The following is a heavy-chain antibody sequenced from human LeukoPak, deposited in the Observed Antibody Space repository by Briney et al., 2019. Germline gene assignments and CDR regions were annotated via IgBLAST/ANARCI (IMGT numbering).Heavy chain of an antibody. D-gene: IGHD1-1*01. CDR2: ISSSSSYI. CDR1: GFTFSSYS. Sequence: GGSLRLSCAASGFTFSSYSMNWVRQAPGKGLEWVSSISSSSSYIYYADSVKGRFTISRDDSKNTLFLQMKSLRVEDTAVYFCAKQLDDRGGYWGQGTLVTVSS. J-gene: IGHJ4*02. V-gene: IGHV3-21*01. CDR3: AKQLDDRGGY.